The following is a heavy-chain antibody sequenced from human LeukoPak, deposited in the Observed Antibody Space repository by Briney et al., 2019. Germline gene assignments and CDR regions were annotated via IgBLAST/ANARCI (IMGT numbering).Heavy chain of an antibody. CDR1: GFTFSSYE. J-gene: IGHJ4*02. CDR2: ISSSGSTI. D-gene: IGHD3-16*02. V-gene: IGHV3-48*03. CDR3: ARVRSPGYFDY. Sequence: GGSLRLSCAASGFTFSSYEMNWVRQAPGKGLEWVSYISSSGSTIYYADSVKGRFTISRDNAKNSLYLQMNSLRAADTAVYYCARVRSPGYFDYWGQGTLVTVSS.